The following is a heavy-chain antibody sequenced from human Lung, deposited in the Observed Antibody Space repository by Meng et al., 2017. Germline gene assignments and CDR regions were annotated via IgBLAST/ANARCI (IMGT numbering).Heavy chain of an antibody. Sequence: QGHLQDAVPRLVTPSGSLSLTGASSGGSMSSSNWWSWVRQPPGKGLEGSGEIYHSGSTNYNPSLKSRVTISVDKSKNQFYLKLSSVTAADTAVYYCARRGLWLDPQNFDYWGQGTLVTVSS. V-gene: IGHV4-4*02. CDR1: GGSMSSSNW. CDR3: ARRGLWLDPQNFDY. D-gene: IGHD6-19*01. CDR2: IYHSGST. J-gene: IGHJ4*02.